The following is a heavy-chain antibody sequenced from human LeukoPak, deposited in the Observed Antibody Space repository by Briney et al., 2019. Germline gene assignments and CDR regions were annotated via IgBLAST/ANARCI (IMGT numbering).Heavy chain of an antibody. V-gene: IGHV4-38-2*02. CDR1: GYSISSDNY. Sequence: SETLSLTCSVSGYSISSDNYWGWIRQPPGKGLEWIGTTHHSGSTYYNPSLRSRVTISMDTAKSQLSLRLTSMTAADTAVYYCARDVAGNTFDYWGQGTLVTVSS. CDR2: THHSGST. J-gene: IGHJ4*02. CDR3: ARDVAGNTFDY. D-gene: IGHD5-12*01.